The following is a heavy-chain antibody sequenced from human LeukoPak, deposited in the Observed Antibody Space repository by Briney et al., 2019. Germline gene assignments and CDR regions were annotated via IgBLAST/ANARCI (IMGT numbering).Heavy chain of an antibody. V-gene: IGHV3-53*01. D-gene: IGHD5-12*01. Sequence: GGSLRLSCAASGFTVGSNFMSWVRQAPGKGLDWVSVIYSGGTTYYADSVKGRFTISRDISKNTLHLQMNSLRAEDTAVYYCARDGYGYNYMDVWGRGTTVTVSS. CDR1: GFTVGSNF. CDR2: IYSGGTT. J-gene: IGHJ6*03. CDR3: ARDGYGYNYMDV.